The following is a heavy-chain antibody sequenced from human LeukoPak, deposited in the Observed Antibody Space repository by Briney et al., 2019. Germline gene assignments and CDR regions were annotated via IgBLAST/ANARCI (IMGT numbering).Heavy chain of an antibody. CDR1: GFTFSSYA. J-gene: IGHJ4*02. Sequence: GGSLRLSCAASGFTFSSYAMSWVRQAPGKGLEWVSAISGSGGSTYYADSVKGRFTISRDNSKNTLYLQMNSLRAEDTAVYYCENMCGIRYFDWLSPGEDYWGQGTLVTVSS. D-gene: IGHD3-9*01. V-gene: IGHV3-23*01. CDR3: ENMCGIRYFDWLSPGEDY. CDR2: ISGSGGST.